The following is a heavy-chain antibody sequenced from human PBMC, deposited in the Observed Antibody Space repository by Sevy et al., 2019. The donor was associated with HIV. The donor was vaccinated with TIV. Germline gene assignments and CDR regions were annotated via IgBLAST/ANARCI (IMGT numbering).Heavy chain of an antibody. V-gene: IGHV3-21*01. CDR2: ITDSSSYI. D-gene: IGHD3-22*01. CDR3: ARDRRTLNYYGSSGYNYYFHY. J-gene: IGHJ4*02. Sequence: GGSLRLSCAASGFTFSDYNMNWVRQAPGKGLEWVSSITDSSSYIYHADSVKGRFTISRDNAKKSLYLQMNSLRAEDTAIYYCARDRRTLNYYGSSGYNYYFHYWGQGTLVTVSS. CDR1: GFTFSDYN.